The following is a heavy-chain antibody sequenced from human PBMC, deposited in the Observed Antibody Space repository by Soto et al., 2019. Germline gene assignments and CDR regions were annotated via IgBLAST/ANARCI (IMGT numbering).Heavy chain of an antibody. CDR3: AKGLRYPDGLSDLYYLNY. J-gene: IGHJ4*01. Sequence: ASVKVSCKASGYIFTSYGSCWVRQAPGQGLEWMGWINTNNGNSHSAQTLQGRITMTIDTSTTTAYMELRNLRSDDTAVYYCAKGLRYPDGLSDLYYLNYWGHGTLVTVSS. CDR1: GYIFTSYG. V-gene: IGHV1-18*01. D-gene: IGHD3-9*01. CDR2: INTNNGNS.